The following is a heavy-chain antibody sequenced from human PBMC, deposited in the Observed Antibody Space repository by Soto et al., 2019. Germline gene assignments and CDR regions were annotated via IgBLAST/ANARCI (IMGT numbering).Heavy chain of an antibody. CDR2: MSPNNGDT. CDR3: PRGVNAGVDY. J-gene: IGHJ4*02. D-gene: IGHD2-8*01. V-gene: IGHV1-8*01. Sequence: ASVKVSCKASGYAFTSLDINWVRQATRQVLEWMGWMSPNNGDTGYAEKLQGRVNMTRDTSINTAYMELRSQRSEPTALYSCPRGVNAGVDYWGQGTLVAVSS. CDR1: GYAFTSLD.